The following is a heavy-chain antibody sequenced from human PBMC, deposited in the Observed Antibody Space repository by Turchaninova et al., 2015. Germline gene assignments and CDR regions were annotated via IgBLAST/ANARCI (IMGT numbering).Heavy chain of an antibody. CDR2: ISGSGGST. CDR1: GFTFSSYA. J-gene: IGHJ3*02. Sequence: EVQLLESGGGLVQPGGSLRLSCAASGFTFSSYAMSWVRQAPGKGLEWVSAISGSGGSTYYADSVKCRFTISRDNPKNPLLLQMNSLRAEDTDVYYCAKGPYGSSPSCYLNDAFDIWGQGTMVTVSS. D-gene: IGHD2-2*01. V-gene: IGHV3-23*01. CDR3: AKGPYGSSPSCYLNDAFDI.